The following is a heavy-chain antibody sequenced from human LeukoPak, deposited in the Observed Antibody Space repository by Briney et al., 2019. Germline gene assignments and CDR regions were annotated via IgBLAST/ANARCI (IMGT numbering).Heavy chain of an antibody. D-gene: IGHD3-22*01. CDR2: INHSGST. CDR1: GGSFSGYY. CDR3: ATPSIRSGYYFY. V-gene: IGHV4-34*01. Sequence: SETLSLTCAVYGGSFSGYYWSWIRQPPGKGLEWIGEINHSGSTNYNPSLKSRVTISVDTSKNQFSLKLSSVTAADTAVYYCATPSIRSGYYFYWGQGTLVTVSS. J-gene: IGHJ4*02.